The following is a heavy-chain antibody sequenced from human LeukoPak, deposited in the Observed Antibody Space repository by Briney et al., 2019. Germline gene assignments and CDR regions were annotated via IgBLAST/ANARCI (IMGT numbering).Heavy chain of an antibody. Sequence: SETLSLTCAVSGYSISSGYYWGWIRQPPGKGLEWIGNIYHSGSAYYNPSLKSRVTISVDTSKNQFSLKLSSVTAADTAVYYCARLAVDYYDSSGYYFDYWGQGTLATVSS. CDR1: GYSISSGYY. D-gene: IGHD3-22*01. J-gene: IGHJ4*02. CDR2: IYHSGSA. V-gene: IGHV4-38-2*01. CDR3: ARLAVDYYDSSGYYFDY.